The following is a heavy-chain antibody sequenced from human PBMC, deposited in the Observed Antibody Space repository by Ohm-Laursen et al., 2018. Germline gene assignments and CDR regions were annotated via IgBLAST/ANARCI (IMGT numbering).Heavy chain of an antibody. V-gene: IGHV1-8*01. D-gene: IGHD1-1*01. CDR2: MNPHSGDT. Sequence: ASVKVSCKASGYTFTNYHINWVRQATGQGLEWMGWMNPHSGDTGYAQKFQGRVTVTRNTSISTAYMELYGLTSEDTAAYYCARAVRNQLVSDYWGQGTLVTVSS. CDR1: GYTFTNYH. J-gene: IGHJ4*02. CDR3: ARAVRNQLVSDY.